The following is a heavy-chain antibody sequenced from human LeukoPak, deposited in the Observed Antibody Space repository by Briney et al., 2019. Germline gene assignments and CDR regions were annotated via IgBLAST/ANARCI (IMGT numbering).Heavy chain of an antibody. J-gene: IGHJ3*02. D-gene: IGHD2-15*01. CDR1: GGTFSSYA. Sequence: ASVKVSCKASGGTFSSYAISWVRQAPGQGLEWMGGIIPIFGTANYAQKFQGRVTITADESTSTAYMELSSLRSEDTAVYYCARYCSGGSCYPNDDAFDIWDQGTMVTVSS. CDR3: ARYCSGGSCYPNDDAFDI. CDR2: IIPIFGTA. V-gene: IGHV1-69*13.